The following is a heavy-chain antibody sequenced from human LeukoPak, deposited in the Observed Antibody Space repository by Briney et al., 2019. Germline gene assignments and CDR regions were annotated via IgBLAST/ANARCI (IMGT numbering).Heavy chain of an antibody. CDR1: GYTFTSYG. Sequence: ASVKVSCKASGYTFTSYGISWVRQAPGQGLERMGWISTYHGNTNYAQKLQGRVTMTTDTSTSTAYMELRSLRSDDTAVYYCARDIYYDSSGYYRHWGQGTLVTVSS. CDR2: ISTYHGNT. CDR3: ARDIYYDSSGYYRH. V-gene: IGHV1-18*01. D-gene: IGHD3-22*01. J-gene: IGHJ4*02.